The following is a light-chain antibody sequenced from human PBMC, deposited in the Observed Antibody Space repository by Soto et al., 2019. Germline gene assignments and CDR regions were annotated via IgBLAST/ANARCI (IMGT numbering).Light chain of an antibody. CDR1: SSDVGGYNY. Sequence: QAVVTQPPSASGSPGQSVAISCSVTSSDVGGYNYVSWYQQHPGKAPKLMIYDVNKRPSGVPDRFSGSKSGNTASLTVSGLQAEDEADYYCISYAGSNKPAFGGGTKLTVL. CDR3: ISYAGSNKPA. J-gene: IGLJ2*01. CDR2: DVN. V-gene: IGLV2-8*01.